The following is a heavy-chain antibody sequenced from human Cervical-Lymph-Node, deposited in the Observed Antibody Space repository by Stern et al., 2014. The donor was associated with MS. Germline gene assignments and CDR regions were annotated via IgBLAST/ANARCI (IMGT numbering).Heavy chain of an antibody. J-gene: IGHJ6*02. CDR2: ISAYNGNT. Sequence: QVQLVQSGAEVKKPGASVKVSCKASGYTFTSYGISWVRQAPGQGLEWMGWISAYNGNTNYAQKLQGRVTMATDTSASSAYMELRNLRCDDTAVYYCARDKCYGGSLGYCYGMDVWGQGTMVTVSS. D-gene: IGHD4-23*01. CDR3: ARDKCYGGSLGYCYGMDV. CDR1: GYTFTSYG. V-gene: IGHV1-18*01.